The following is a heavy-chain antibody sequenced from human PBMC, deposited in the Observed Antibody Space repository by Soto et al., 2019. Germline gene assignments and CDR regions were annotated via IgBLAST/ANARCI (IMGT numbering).Heavy chain of an antibody. J-gene: IGHJ4*02. D-gene: IGHD6-13*01. Sequence: QVQLQQWGAGLLKPSETLSLTCAVYGGSFSGYYWSWIRQPPGKGLEWIGEINHSGSTNYNPSLKSGVTIAVXXAXNXXSLKLSSVTAADRAVYYCARRGRYSSSWYLWFFDYWGQGTLVTVSS. CDR1: GGSFSGYY. V-gene: IGHV4-34*01. CDR3: ARRGRYSSSWYLWFFDY. CDR2: INHSGST.